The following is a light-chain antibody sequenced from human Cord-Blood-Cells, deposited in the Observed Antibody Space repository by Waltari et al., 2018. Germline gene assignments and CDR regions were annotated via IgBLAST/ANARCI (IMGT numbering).Light chain of an antibody. CDR2: RNN. CDR3: AAWDDSLSGL. V-gene: IGLV1-47*01. J-gene: IGLJ3*02. CDR1: SSNIGSNY. Sequence: QSVLTQPPSASGTPGQRVTISCSGSSSNIGSNYVYWYQQLPGTAPKLLIYRNNQRPSGVPDRFSGSKSGTSASLAISGLRSEDEADYYCAAWDDSLSGLFGGVTKLTVL.